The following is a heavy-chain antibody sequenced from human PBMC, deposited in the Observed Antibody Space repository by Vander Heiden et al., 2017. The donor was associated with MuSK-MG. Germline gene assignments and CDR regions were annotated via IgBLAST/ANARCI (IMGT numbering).Heavy chain of an antibody. CDR1: GFTFSNYP. CDR3: ARDPDARAARDYYYYYMDV. D-gene: IGHD6-6*01. CDR2: MSFDGSKK. J-gene: IGHJ6*03. Sequence: QVQLVESGGGVVQPGRSLSLSCAASGFTFSNYPMHWVRQAPGKGLEWLAIMSFDGSKKYYADSVKGRFTISRDKSKNTLYLQMDSLRDEDTAVYYCARDPDARAARDYYYYYMDVWGKGTTVTVSS. V-gene: IGHV3-30-3*01.